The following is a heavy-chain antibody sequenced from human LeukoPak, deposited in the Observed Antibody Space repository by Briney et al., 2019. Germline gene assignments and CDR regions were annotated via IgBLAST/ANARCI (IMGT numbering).Heavy chain of an antibody. CDR1: GGSFSGYY. J-gene: IGHJ5*02. CDR3: ARRKGPCCSSTSCYGKNWFDP. CDR2: INHSGST. D-gene: IGHD2-2*01. Sequence: SETLSLTCAVYGGSFSGYYWSWIRQPPGKGLEWIGEINHSGSTNYNPSLKSRVTISVDTSKNQFSLKLSSVTAADTAVYYCARRKGPCCSSTSCYGKNWFDPWGQGTLVTVSS. V-gene: IGHV4-34*01.